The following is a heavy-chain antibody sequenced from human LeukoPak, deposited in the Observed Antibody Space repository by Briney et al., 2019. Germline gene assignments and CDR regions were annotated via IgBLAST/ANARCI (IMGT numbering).Heavy chain of an antibody. V-gene: IGHV4-39*07. Sequence: SETLSLTCTVSGGSIRSSSYYWGWIRQPPGKGLEWIGNIYYSGSTYYNPSLKSRVTISVDTSKNQFSLKLSSVTAADTAVYYWASSRVAAAGVHFDYWGQGTLVNVSS. D-gene: IGHD6-13*01. CDR2: IYYSGST. CDR1: GGSIRSSSYY. J-gene: IGHJ4*02. CDR3: ASSRVAAAGVHFDY.